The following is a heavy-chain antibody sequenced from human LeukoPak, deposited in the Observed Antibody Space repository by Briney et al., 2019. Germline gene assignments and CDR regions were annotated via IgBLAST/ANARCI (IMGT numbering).Heavy chain of an antibody. D-gene: IGHD3-22*01. Sequence: SVKVSCKASGGTFSSYAISWVRQAPGQGLEWMGGIIPIFGTANYAQKFQGRVTITADKSTSTAYMELSSLRSEDTAVYYCARGRSSGWYFDYWGQGTLVTVSS. J-gene: IGHJ4*02. CDR1: GGTFSSYA. V-gene: IGHV1-69*06. CDR2: IIPIFGTA. CDR3: ARGRSSGWYFDY.